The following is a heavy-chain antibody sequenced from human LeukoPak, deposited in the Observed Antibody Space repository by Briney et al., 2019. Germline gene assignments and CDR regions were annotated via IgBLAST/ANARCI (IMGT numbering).Heavy chain of an antibody. CDR2: INPSGGST. D-gene: IGHD2-15*01. Sequence: ASVKVSCKASGYTFTSYYMHWVRQAPGQGLEWMGIINPSGGSTSYAQKFQGRVTMTRDTSTSTVYMELSSLRSEDTAVYYCARDGGYCSGGSCYFIWFDPWGQGTLVTVSS. V-gene: IGHV1-46*01. CDR3: ARDGGYCSGGSCYFIWFDP. CDR1: GYTFTSYY. J-gene: IGHJ5*02.